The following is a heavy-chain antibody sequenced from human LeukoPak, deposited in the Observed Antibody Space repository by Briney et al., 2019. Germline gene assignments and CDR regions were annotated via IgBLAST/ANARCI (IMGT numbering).Heavy chain of an antibody. CDR3: ARGGYYDSSGYPSDY. D-gene: IGHD3-22*01. J-gene: IGHJ4*02. CDR2: IIPIFGTA. V-gene: IGHV1-69*05. CDR1: GGTFSSYA. Sequence: SSVKVSCKASGGTFSSYAISWVRQAPGQGLEWMGGIIPIFGTANYAQKFQGRVTITTDESTSTAYMELRSLRSDDTAVYYCARGGYYDSSGYPSDYWGQGTLVTVSS.